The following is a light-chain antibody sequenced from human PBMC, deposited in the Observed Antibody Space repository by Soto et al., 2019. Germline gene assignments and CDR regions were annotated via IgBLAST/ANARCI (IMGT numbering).Light chain of an antibody. V-gene: IGKV3-15*01. J-gene: IGKJ3*01. CDR2: YAS. CDR1: ESVHSN. Sequence: EMVMTQSPATLSVSPGERVTLSCRASESVHSNLAWYQQKPGQGPSLLIYYASTRVTGVPDRFSGSGSGTDFTLTIRSLQSEDFGVYYCQHYSNWPPTFGPGTKVEIK. CDR3: QHYSNWPPT.